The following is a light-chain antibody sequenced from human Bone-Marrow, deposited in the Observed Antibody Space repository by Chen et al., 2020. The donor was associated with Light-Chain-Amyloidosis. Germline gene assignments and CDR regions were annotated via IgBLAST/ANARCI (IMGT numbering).Light chain of an antibody. CDR3: QQYGSSPGVT. V-gene: IGKV3-20*01. CDR2: GAS. J-gene: IGKJ5*01. CDR1: QSVSSSS. Sequence: EIVLTQSPGTLSSSPGERATLSCRASQSVSSSSLAWYQQKPGQAPRLLIYGASSRATGIPDRFSGSGSGTDFTLTISRLEPEDFAVYYCQQYGSSPGVTFGQGTRLEIK.